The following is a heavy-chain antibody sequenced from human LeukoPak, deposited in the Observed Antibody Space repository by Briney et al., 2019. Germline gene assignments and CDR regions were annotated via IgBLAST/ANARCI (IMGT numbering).Heavy chain of an antibody. Sequence: PGGSLRLSCAASGFTFSNYEMNWVRQAPGKGLEWVSTISGSGGSTYSADSMKGRFTISRDNSKNTLYLQMNSLRAEDTAVYYCAKDYRDTPLPGRANWFDPWGQGTLVTVSS. D-gene: IGHD1-26*01. CDR1: GFTFSNYE. CDR3: AKDYRDTPLPGRANWFDP. CDR2: ISGSGGST. J-gene: IGHJ5*02. V-gene: IGHV3-23*01.